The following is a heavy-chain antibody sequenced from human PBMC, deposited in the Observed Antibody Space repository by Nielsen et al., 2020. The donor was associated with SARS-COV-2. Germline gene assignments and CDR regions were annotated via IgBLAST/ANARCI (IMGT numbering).Heavy chain of an antibody. J-gene: IGHJ6*02. CDR3: KHYYDMDV. V-gene: IGHV3-73*01. CDR1: GFTFGDAI. CDR2: IRGKTNNYET. Sequence: GESLKISCAASGFTFGDAIIHWVRQASGKGLEWVGRIRGKTNNYETSYAASVKGRFIISRDESKNMAYLQMNSLKTDDTAVYYCKHYYDMDVWGQGTTVTVSS.